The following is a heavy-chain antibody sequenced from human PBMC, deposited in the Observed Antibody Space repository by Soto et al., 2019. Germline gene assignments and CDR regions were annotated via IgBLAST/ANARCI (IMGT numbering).Heavy chain of an antibody. CDR3: AKDLSYSGSYYYYYGMDV. V-gene: IGHV3-30*18. D-gene: IGHD1-26*01. J-gene: IGHJ6*02. Sequence: SLRLSCAASGFIFSSYGMHWVRQAPGKGLEWVAVISYDGSNKYYADSVKGRFTISRDNSKNTLYLQMNSLRAEDTAVYYCAKDLSYSGSYYYYYGMDVWGQGTTVTVSS. CDR2: ISYDGSNK. CDR1: GFIFSSYG.